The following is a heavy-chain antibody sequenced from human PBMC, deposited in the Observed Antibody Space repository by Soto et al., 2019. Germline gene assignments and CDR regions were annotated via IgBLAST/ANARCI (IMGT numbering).Heavy chain of an antibody. CDR3: ARTMVIAATPNFDY. J-gene: IGHJ4*02. CDR2: IYYSGST. D-gene: IGHD2-15*01. CDR1: GGSISSYY. Sequence: TSETLSLTCSVSGGSISSYYWSWIRQPPGKGLEWIGNIYYSGSTNYNPSLKSRVTISVDTSKNQFSLKLSSVTAADTAVYYCARTMVIAATPNFDYWGQGTLVTVSS. V-gene: IGHV4-59*01.